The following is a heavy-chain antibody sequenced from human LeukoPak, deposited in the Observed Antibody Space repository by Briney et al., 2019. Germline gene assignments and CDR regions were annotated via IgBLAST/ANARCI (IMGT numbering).Heavy chain of an antibody. CDR2: VIPIFGTA. Sequence: ASVKVSCKASGGTFSSYAISWVRQAPGQGLEWMGGVIPIFGTANYAQKFQGRVTITADESTSTAYMELSSLRSEDTAVYYCARDGSGGSCYEYWGQGTLVTVSS. V-gene: IGHV1-69*13. D-gene: IGHD2-15*01. CDR1: GGTFSSYA. CDR3: ARDGSGGSCYEY. J-gene: IGHJ4*02.